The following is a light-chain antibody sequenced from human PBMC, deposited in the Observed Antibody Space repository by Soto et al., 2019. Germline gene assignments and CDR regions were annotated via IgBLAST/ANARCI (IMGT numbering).Light chain of an antibody. CDR3: QHRFNWPLT. Sequence: EIVLTQSPATLSLSPGERATLSGRASQSVSSFFAWYQQKRGQAPRLLIYDASKRATGIPARFSGSGSGTDFTLTISSLEPEDFAVYYCQHRFNWPLTFGGGTTVEIK. V-gene: IGKV3-11*01. CDR1: QSVSSF. CDR2: DAS. J-gene: IGKJ4*01.